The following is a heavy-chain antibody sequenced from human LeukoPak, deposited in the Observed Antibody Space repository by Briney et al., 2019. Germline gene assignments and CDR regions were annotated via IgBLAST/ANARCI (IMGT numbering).Heavy chain of an antibody. CDR2: IIPIFGTA. J-gene: IGHJ4*02. D-gene: IGHD3-10*01. CDR3: VCRSGYYYGPGATDY. CDR1: GGTFSSYA. Sequence: ASVKVSCKASGGTFSSYAISWVRQAPGRGLEWMGGIIPIFGTANYAQKFQGRVTITTDESTSTAYMELSSLRSEDTAVYYCVCRSGYYYGPGATDYWGQGTLVTVSS. V-gene: IGHV1-69*05.